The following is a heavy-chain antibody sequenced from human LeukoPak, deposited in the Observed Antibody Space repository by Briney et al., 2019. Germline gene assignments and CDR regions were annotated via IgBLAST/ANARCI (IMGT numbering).Heavy chain of an antibody. CDR3: VRGGIQVSGIDEIDY. CDR2: VGISGDT. Sequence: GGSLRLSCAASGFTFRSYDMHWVRQVTGKGLEWVSAVGISGDTYYAGSVKGRLTISRENAKNSLYLQMNSLTAGDTAVYYCVRGGIQVSGIDEIDYWGQGTLVTVSS. CDR1: GFTFRSYD. J-gene: IGHJ4*02. V-gene: IGHV3-13*01. D-gene: IGHD6-19*01.